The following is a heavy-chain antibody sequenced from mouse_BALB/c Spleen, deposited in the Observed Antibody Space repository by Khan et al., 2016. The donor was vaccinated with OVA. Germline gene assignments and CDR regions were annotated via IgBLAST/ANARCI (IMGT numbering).Heavy chain of an antibody. CDR3: ARDGSRYNYAMDY. CDR2: ISYRGST. V-gene: IGHV3-2*02. D-gene: IGHD2-3*01. J-gene: IGHJ4*01. CDR1: GYSITSDYA. Sequence: EVQLQESGPGLVKPSQSLSLTCTVTGYSITSDYAWNWIRQFPGNKLEWMGYISYRGSTNYNPALKSRISITRDKSKNQFFLQLNSVTTEDTATYDCARDGSRYNYAMDYWGQGTSVTVSS.